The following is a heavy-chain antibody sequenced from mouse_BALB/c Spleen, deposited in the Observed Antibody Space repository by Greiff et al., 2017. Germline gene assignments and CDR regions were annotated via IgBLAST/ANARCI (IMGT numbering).Heavy chain of an antibody. J-gene: IGHJ4*01. CDR2: INPSNGGT. D-gene: IGHD2-4*01. Sequence: QVQLQQSGAELVKPGASVKLSCKASGYTFTSYYMYWVKQRPGQGLEWIGEINPSNGGTNFNEKFKSKATLTVDKSSSTAYMQLSSLTSEDSAVYYCTRRGRLRPHYYAMDYWGQGTSVTVSS. CDR3: TRRGRLRPHYYAMDY. CDR1: GYTFTSYY. V-gene: IGHV1S81*02.